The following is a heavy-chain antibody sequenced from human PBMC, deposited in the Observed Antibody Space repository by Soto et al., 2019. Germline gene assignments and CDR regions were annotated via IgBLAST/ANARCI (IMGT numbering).Heavy chain of an antibody. V-gene: IGHV3-73*02. D-gene: IGHD6-19*01. CDR1: GFTFGGSA. J-gene: IGHJ4*02. Sequence: EGQLVESGGGLVQPGGSLKLSCAASGFTFGGSAMHWVRQASGKGLEWVGHIRSKTNSYATAYAESGKGRFTISRDDSMNTAYLQMNSLKTEDTAVYFCTRQTDAVQWLVVPTDYNFDSWGQGTLVTVSS. CDR3: TRQTDAVQWLVVPTDYNFDS. CDR2: IRSKTNSYAT.